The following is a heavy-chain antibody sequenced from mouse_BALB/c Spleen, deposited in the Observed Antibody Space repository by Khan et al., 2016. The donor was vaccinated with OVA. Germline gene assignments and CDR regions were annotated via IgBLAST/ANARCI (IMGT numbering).Heavy chain of an antibody. D-gene: IGHD1-1*01. J-gene: IGHJ4*01. Sequence: QIQLVQSGPELKKPGETVKISCKASGYTFTNSGMNWVKQAPGKGLKWIGWIYTYTGEPTYAADFKGRFAFSLDSSASTAYLQINNLTNEDTAKYFCAKGSSRAMDYWGQGTSVTVSS. CDR2: IYTYTGEP. CDR3: AKGSSRAMDY. CDR1: GYTFTNSG. V-gene: IGHV9-3-1*01.